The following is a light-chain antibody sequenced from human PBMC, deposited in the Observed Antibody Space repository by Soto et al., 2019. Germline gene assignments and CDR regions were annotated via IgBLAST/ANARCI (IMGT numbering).Light chain of an antibody. J-gene: IGKJ1*01. CDR2: DAS. CDR1: QSISSW. CDR3: QQYNSYS. V-gene: IGKV1-5*01. Sequence: DIQMTQSPSTLSAPAGHRVTITCRASQSISSWLAWYQHKPGKAPKLLIYDASNLDSGVPSRFSGRGSGTDFTLTISSLQPEDFATYYCQQYNSYSFGQGTKVDIK.